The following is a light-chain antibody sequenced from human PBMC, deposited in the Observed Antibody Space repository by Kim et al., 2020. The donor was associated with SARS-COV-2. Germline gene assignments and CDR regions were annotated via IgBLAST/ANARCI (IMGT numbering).Light chain of an antibody. CDR3: QKYNSAPWT. CDR2: GAS. V-gene: IGKV1-27*01. Sequence: ASFGNRVTLTCRASQGINTYLAWYQQKPGKVPKLLIYGASALHSGVPSRFSGSGSGTDFTLTISSLQPEDVATYYCQKYNSAPWTFGQGTKVDIK. J-gene: IGKJ1*01. CDR1: QGINTY.